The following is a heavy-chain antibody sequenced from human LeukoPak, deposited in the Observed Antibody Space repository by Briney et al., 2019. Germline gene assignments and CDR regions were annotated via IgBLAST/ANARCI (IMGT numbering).Heavy chain of an antibody. V-gene: IGHV3-66*01. J-gene: IGHJ6*02. D-gene: IGHD1-1*01. CDR1: GFTVSNNY. CDR3: ARGGGTAGYYYQMDV. CDR2: IYIAGTT. Sequence: GGSLGLSCAASGFTVSNNYMSWVRQAPGKGLEWVSIIYIAGTTYHADSVRGRLIISRDNSKNTVYLQMNSLRADDTAVYYCARGGGTAGYYYQMDVWGQGTTVTVSS.